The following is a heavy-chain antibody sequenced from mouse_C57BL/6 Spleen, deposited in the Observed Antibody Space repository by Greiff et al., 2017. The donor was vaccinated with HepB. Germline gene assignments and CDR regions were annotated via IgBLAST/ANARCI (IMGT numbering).Heavy chain of an antibody. V-gene: IGHV1-80*01. Sequence: VKLMESGAELVKPGASVKISCKASGYAFSSYWMNWVKQRPGKGLEWIGQIYPGDGDTNYNGKFKGKATLTADKSSSTAYMQLSSLTSEDSAVYFCALLRRHWYFDVWGTGTTVTVSS. CDR2: IYPGDGDT. CDR3: ALLRRHWYFDV. J-gene: IGHJ1*03. D-gene: IGHD2-4*01. CDR1: GYAFSSYW.